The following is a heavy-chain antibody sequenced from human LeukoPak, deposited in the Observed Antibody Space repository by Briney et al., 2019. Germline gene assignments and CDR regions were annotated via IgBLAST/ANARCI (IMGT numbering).Heavy chain of an antibody. CDR2: ISAYNGNT. Sequence: ASVKVSCKASGYTFTSYGISWVRQAPGQGLGWMGWISAYNGNTNYAQKLQGRVTMTTDTSTSTAYMELRSLRSDDTAVYYCARFNLKVYGSGSYFDYWGQGTLVTVSS. CDR1: GYTFTSYG. V-gene: IGHV1-18*01. CDR3: ARFNLKVYGSGSYFDY. J-gene: IGHJ4*02. D-gene: IGHD3-10*01.